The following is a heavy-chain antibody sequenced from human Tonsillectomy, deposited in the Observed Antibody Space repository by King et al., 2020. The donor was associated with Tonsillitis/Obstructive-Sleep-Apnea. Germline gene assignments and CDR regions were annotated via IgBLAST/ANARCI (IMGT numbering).Heavy chain of an antibody. V-gene: IGHV3-23*04. J-gene: IGHJ4*02. CDR2: ISGSGGST. CDR3: AKDLRDIVVVAASIRAQAYY. Sequence: DVQLVEAGGGLVQPGGSLRLSCAASGFTFSSYAMSWVRQAPGKGLEWVSAISGSGGSTYYADSVKGRFAMSRDKSKNKLYLQMNSLRAEDTAVYYFAKDLRDIVVVAASIRAQAYYRGEGTLVSVSS. D-gene: IGHD2-2*02. CDR1: GFTFSSYA.